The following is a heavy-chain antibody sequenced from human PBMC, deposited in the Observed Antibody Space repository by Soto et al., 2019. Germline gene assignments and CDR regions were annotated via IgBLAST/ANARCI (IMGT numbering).Heavy chain of an antibody. D-gene: IGHD3-16*01. Sequence: QITLKESGPTLVEPTQTLTLTCTYSGFSLRTTGVGVGWIRQPPGKALEWLGIIYWNDDKRYSPSLKNRFTLTRDISKSQVVLTMTNINPVDTATYYCAHTWGLTFDYWGQGTLVIVSS. CDR2: IYWNDDK. J-gene: IGHJ4*02. CDR3: AHTWGLTFDY. V-gene: IGHV2-5*01. CDR1: GFSLRTTGVG.